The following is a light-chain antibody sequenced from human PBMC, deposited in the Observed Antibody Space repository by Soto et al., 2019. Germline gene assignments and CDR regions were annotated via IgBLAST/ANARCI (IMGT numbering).Light chain of an antibody. Sequence: ALTHPRSVSWSPGQSVTISCTGTSSDVGYYNYVSWYQRHPGKAPKLMIYDVFKRPSGVPDRFSGSKSGNTASLTISGLQAEDGGDYYCCSYAGSYNIYLFGTGTKVTVL. J-gene: IGLJ1*01. CDR1: SSDVGYYNY. V-gene: IGLV2-11*01. CDR2: DVF. CDR3: CSYAGSYNIYL.